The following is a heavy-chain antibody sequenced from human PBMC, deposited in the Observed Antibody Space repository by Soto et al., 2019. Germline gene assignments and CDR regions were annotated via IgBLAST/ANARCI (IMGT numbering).Heavy chain of an antibody. CDR2: IWYDGSKK. V-gene: IGHV3-33*01. D-gene: IGHD3-3*01. CDR1: GFTFSSFG. J-gene: IGHJ6*02. Sequence: QVQVMESGGGVVQPGRSLRLSCAASGFTFSSFGMHWVRQAPGKGLEWVSLIWYDGSKKSYEDSVKGQFTISRDNSWITVYLQMNSLRADYTAVYYCARDASYYSLWSGYYPSRNGMDVWGQGTTVTVSS. CDR3: ARDASYYSLWSGYYPSRNGMDV.